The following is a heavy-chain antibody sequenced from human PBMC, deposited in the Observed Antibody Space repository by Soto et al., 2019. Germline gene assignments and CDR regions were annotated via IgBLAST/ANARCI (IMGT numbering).Heavy chain of an antibody. CDR2: MYSGVDI. CDR3: VSRLPSCVFDD. CDR1: GCTVNNNY. J-gene: IGHJ4*01. V-gene: IGHV3-53*01. Sequence: EVQLVESGGGSVQPGASLRLSCLVSGCTVNNNYMYWVRQAPGRGLEWVSAMYSGVDIHYADSVRGRFTISRDTSANTLDLRMDNLRVEDTDVYFCVSRLPSCVFDDWGQGTLVTVSS. D-gene: IGHD2-21*01.